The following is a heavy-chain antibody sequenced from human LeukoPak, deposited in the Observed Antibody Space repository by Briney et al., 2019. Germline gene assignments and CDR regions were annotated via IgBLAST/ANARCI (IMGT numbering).Heavy chain of an antibody. CDR2: IYYSGST. Sequence: SQTLSLTCIVSGGSISSGGYYWSWIRQHPGKGLEWIGYIYYSGSTYYNPSLKSRVTISVDTSKNQFSLKLSSVTAADTAVYYCASWKIVATISDYWGQGTLVTVSS. CDR3: ASWKIVATISDY. D-gene: IGHD5-12*01. J-gene: IGHJ4*02. V-gene: IGHV4-31*03. CDR1: GGSISSGGYY.